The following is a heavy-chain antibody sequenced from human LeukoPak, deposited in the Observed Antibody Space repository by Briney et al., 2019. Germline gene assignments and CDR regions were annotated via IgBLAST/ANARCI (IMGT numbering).Heavy chain of an antibody. CDR1: GGSISSRGFF. J-gene: IGHJ5*02. V-gene: IGHV4-39*01. CDR2: VCYSGAT. D-gene: IGHD2-15*01. CDR3: ARLSCSDTICPTLPYNHFDP. Sequence: SETLSLTCTVSGGSISSRGFFWGWIRQPPGKGPEWIGSVCYSGATYYNSSLKSRVTISVDTSKNHFSLKLSSVTAADTAVYYCARLSCSDTICPTLPYNHFDPWGQGTLVTVSS.